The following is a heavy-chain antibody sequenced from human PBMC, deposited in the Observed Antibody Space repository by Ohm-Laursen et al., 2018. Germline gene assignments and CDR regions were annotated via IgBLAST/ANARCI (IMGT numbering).Heavy chain of an antibody. CDR2: IYYSGST. CDR3: ARNDTNYFDY. CDR1: GGSLSSYY. Sequence: GTLSLTCTVSGGSLSSYYWAWIRQPPGKGLEWIGYIYYSGSTNYKPSLKSRVTISVDSSKNQFSLKLSSVTAADTAVYYCARNDTNYFDYWGQGTLVTVSS. J-gene: IGHJ4*02. V-gene: IGHV4-59*12. D-gene: IGHD1-1*01.